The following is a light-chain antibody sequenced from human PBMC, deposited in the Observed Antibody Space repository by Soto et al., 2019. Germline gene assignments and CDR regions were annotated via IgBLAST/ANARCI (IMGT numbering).Light chain of an antibody. CDR3: AAWDDSLNGRV. Sequence: QSVLTQPPSASGTPGQRVTISCSGGSSNIGTNTVNWYQHLPGTAPKLLIFSNDERPSGVPDRFSGSKSGTSASLAISGLQSDDEADYYCAAWDDSLNGRVFGTGTKVTVL. J-gene: IGLJ1*01. V-gene: IGLV1-44*01. CDR1: SSNIGTNT. CDR2: SND.